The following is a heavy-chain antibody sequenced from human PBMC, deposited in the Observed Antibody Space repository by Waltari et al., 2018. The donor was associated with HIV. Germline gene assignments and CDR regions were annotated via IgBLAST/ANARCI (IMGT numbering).Heavy chain of an antibody. CDR1: GYTFTSYA. Sequence: QVQLVQSGAEVKTPGASVKVSCKASGYTFTSYAINWVRQAPGQGPGGMGWISTKNGNTNYEQKFQGRVTMTTDASTSTVYMELRSLRSDDTAIYYCARDLYMGRGVISDYWGQGTLVTVSS. CDR3: ARDLYMGRGVISDY. V-gene: IGHV1-18*01. D-gene: IGHD3-10*01. CDR2: ISTKNGNT. J-gene: IGHJ4*02.